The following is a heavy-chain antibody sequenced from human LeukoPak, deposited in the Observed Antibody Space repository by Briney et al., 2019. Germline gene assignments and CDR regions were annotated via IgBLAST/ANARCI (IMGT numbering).Heavy chain of an antibody. CDR2: IWYDGSNE. Sequence: PGGSLRLSCAASGFTFSSYGMHWVRQAPGKGLEWVAVIWYDGSNEYYADSVKGRFTISRDNSKNTLYLQMNSLRAEDTAVYYCARDPPDYGDYYFDYWGQGTLVTVSS. V-gene: IGHV3-33*01. CDR1: GFTFSSYG. D-gene: IGHD4-17*01. J-gene: IGHJ4*02. CDR3: ARDPPDYGDYYFDY.